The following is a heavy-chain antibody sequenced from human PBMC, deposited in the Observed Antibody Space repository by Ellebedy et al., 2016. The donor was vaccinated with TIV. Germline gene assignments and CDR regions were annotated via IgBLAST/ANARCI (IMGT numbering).Heavy chain of an antibody. D-gene: IGHD4-17*01. CDR2: INQDGSEK. J-gene: IGHJ3*01. Sequence: GESLKISCAAPGFTFSSYWMSWVRQTPGKGLEWVANINQDGSEKYYVDSVRGRFTIARDNAKNTLYLQMNSRGADDPAVYYCATDGSYGDYRSPTHTFEFWGQGTMVTVSS. V-gene: IGHV3-7*01. CDR3: ATDGSYGDYRSPTHTFEF. CDR1: GFTFSSYW.